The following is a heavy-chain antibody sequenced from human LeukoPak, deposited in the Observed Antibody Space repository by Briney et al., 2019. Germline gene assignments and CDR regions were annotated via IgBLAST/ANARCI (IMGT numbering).Heavy chain of an antibody. V-gene: IGHV3-30-3*01. Sequence: PTGGSLRLSCAASGSTFSSYAMHWVRQAPGKGLEWVAVISYDGSNKYYADSVKGRFTISRDNSKNTLYLQMNSLRAEDTAVYYCASGTGNFDYWGQGTLSPSPQ. D-gene: IGHD1-7*01. CDR1: GSTFSSYA. J-gene: IGHJ4*02. CDR3: ASGTGNFDY. CDR2: ISYDGSNK.